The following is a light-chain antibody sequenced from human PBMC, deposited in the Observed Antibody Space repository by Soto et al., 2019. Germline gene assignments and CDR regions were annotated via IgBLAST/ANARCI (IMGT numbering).Light chain of an antibody. CDR3: SLYTSSITYV. CDR1: SSDVGGYNY. CDR2: EVN. V-gene: IGLV2-14*03. Sequence: QSVLTQPASVSGSPGQSITISCTGTSSDVGGYNYVSWYQQHPGKAPKLVIYEVNNRPSGVSTRFSGSKSGNTASLTISGLQAEDEADYYCSLYTSSITYVFGSGTKVTVL. J-gene: IGLJ1*01.